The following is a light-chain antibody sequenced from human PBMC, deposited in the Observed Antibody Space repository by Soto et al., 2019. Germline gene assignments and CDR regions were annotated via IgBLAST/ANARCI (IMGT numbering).Light chain of an antibody. CDR3: QKYGSSPPT. CDR2: GAS. V-gene: IGKV3-20*01. CDR1: QSIISSF. J-gene: IGKJ1*01. Sequence: EIVLTQSPGTLSLSPGERATLPCRASQSIISSFLAWYQHKPGQAPRLLIYGASNRATGIPDRFSGSGSGTDFTLTISRVEPEDFAVYFCQKYGSSPPTFGRGTKVEIK.